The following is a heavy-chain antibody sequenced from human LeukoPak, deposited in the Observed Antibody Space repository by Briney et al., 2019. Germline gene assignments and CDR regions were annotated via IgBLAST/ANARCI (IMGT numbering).Heavy chain of an antibody. CDR1: GYTFTGYY. V-gene: IGHV1-2*02. CDR3: ARFSSTAMVPT. CDR2: VNPNSGDT. Sequence: ASVKVSCKASGYTFTGYYLHWVRQAPGQGLEWMGCVNPNSGDTNYAQKFQGRVTITADKSTSTAYMELSSLRSEDTAVYYCARFSSTAMVPTWGQGTLVTVSS. J-gene: IGHJ5*02. D-gene: IGHD5-18*01.